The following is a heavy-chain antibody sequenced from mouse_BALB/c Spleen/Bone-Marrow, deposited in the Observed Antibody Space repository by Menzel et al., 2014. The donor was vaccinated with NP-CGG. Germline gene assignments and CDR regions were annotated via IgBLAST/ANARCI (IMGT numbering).Heavy chain of an antibody. Sequence: EVQLVESGAELVKPGASVKLSCTASGFNIKDTYMHWVKQRPEQGLEWIGRIDPANGNTKYDPKFQGKATITADTSSNTAYLQLSSLTSEDTAVYYCARPIFLWGQGTSATVSS. CDR2: IDPANGNT. CDR3: ARPIFL. J-gene: IGHJ4*01. V-gene: IGHV14-3*02. CDR1: GFNIKDTY.